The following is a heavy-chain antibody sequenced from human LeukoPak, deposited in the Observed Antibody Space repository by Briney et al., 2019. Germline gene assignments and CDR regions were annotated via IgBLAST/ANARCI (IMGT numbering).Heavy chain of an antibody. CDR1: GYTFTSYG. V-gene: IGHV1-69*05. CDR3: ARTRSGRRDWFDP. CDR2: IIPIFGTA. Sequence: SVKVSCKASGYTFTSYGISWVRQAPGQGLEWMGGIIPIFGTANYAQKFQGRVTITTDESTSTAYMELSSLRSEDTAVYYCARTRSGRRDWFDPWGQGTLVTVSS. D-gene: IGHD6-19*01. J-gene: IGHJ5*02.